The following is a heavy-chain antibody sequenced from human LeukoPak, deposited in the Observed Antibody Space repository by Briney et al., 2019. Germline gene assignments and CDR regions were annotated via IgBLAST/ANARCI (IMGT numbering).Heavy chain of an antibody. CDR3: ARDGYSGSYYRLYYFFMDV. CDR2: ILYDGSNK. CDR1: GFTFSTYA. D-gene: IGHD1-26*01. Sequence: PGRSLRLSCAASGFTFSTYAMHWVRQAPGKGLEWAALILYDGSNKYYADSVKGRFTISRDNSENTLYLQMNSLRGEDTAVYYCARDGYSGSYYRLYYFFMDVWGKGTTVTVSS. J-gene: IGHJ6*03. V-gene: IGHV3-30*04.